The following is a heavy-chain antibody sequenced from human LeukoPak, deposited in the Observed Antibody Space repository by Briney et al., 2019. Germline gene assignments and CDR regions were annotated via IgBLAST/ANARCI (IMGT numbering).Heavy chain of an antibody. CDR2: ISSSSSYI. CDR3: ARDHGDTAMAYFDY. CDR1: GFTFSSYS. J-gene: IGHJ4*02. D-gene: IGHD5-18*01. Sequence: PGRSLRLSCAASGFTFSSYSMNWVRQAPGKGLEWVSSISSSSSYIYYADSVKGRFTISRDNAKNSLYLQMNSLRAEDTAVYYCARDHGDTAMAYFDYWGQGTLVTVSS. V-gene: IGHV3-21*01.